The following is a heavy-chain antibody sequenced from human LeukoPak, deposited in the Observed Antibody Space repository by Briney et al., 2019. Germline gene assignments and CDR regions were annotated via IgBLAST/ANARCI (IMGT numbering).Heavy chain of an antibody. CDR2: INDSGSV. CDR1: GGSFSGYY. CDR3: ARRLVDSGASQVSDD. Sequence: PSETLSLTCAVYGGSFSGYYWSWIRQPPGKGLEWIGEINDSGSVNCNPSLKNRVTFSVDTSKNQFSLRLSSVAAADTAVYYCARRLVDSGASQVSDDWGQGTLVTVSS. V-gene: IGHV4-34*01. D-gene: IGHD2-15*01. J-gene: IGHJ4*02.